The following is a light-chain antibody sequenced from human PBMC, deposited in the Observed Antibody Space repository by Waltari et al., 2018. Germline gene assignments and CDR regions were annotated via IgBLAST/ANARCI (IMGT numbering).Light chain of an antibody. Sequence: DIVMPHSPEFLAVSLGERATINCNSSQSVLYTSNDKNYLAWYQQKPAQPPKLLIYCASTPQSGVPVRFRGSGSETDFTLTINSLQARDLAVYYGQQYYSRRTFGRGTRVEIK. J-gene: IGKJ1*01. CDR2: CAS. V-gene: IGKV4-1*01. CDR3: QQYYSRRT. CDR1: QSVLYTSNDKNY.